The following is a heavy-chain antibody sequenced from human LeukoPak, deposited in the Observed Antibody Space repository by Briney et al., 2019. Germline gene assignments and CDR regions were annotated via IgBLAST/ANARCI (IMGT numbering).Heavy chain of an antibody. D-gene: IGHD2-2*01. V-gene: IGHV4-4*02. CDR2: IYHSGST. CDR3: ASPPRPPYCSSTSCHDY. CDR1: GGSISSSNW. J-gene: IGHJ4*02. Sequence: PSGTLSLTCAVSGGSISSSNWWSWVRQPPGKGLEWIGEIYHSGSTNYNPSLKSRVTISVDKSKDQFSLKLSSVTAADTAVYYCASPPRPPYCSSTSCHDYWGQGTLVTVSS.